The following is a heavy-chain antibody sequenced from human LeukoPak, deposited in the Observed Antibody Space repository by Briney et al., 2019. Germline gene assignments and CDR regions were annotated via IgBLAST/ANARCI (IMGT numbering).Heavy chain of an antibody. D-gene: IGHD4-23*01. J-gene: IGHJ4*02. CDR2: ISYDGSNK. Sequence: GRSLRLSCEASGFTFSSYAMHWVRQAPGKGLEWVAVISYDGSNKYYADSVKGRFTISRDNSKNTLYLQMNSLRAEDTAVYYCARDQDDYGGPLDYWGQGTLVTVSS. V-gene: IGHV3-30-3*01. CDR3: ARDQDDYGGPLDY. CDR1: GFTFSSYA.